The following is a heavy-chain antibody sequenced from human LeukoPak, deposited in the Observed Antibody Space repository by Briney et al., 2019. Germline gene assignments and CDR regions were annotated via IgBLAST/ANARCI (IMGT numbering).Heavy chain of an antibody. CDR2: IYYSGST. CDR1: GGSISSGSYY. V-gene: IGHV4-61*01. D-gene: IGHD7-27*01. CDR3: ARDVLGRGDY. J-gene: IGHJ4*02. Sequence: PSETLSLTCTVSGGSISSGSYYWSWIRQPPGKGLEWIGYIYYSGSTNYNPSLKSRVTISVDTSKNQFSLKLSSVTAADTAVYYCARDVLGRGDYWGQGTLVTVSS.